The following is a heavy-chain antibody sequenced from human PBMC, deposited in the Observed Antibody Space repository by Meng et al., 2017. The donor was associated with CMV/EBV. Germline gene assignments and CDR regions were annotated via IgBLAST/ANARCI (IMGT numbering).Heavy chain of an antibody. CDR1: GYTFTGYY. V-gene: IGHV1-2*02. J-gene: IGHJ5*02. CDR2: INPNSGGT. D-gene: IGHD2-2*01. Sequence: ASVKVSCKASGYTFTGYYMHWVRQAPGQGLEWMGWINPNSGGTNYAQKFQGRVTMTRDTSISTAYMELSRLRSGDTAVYYCARGYCSSTSCRTGVWFDPWGQGTLVTVSS. CDR3: ARGYCSSTSCRTGVWFDP.